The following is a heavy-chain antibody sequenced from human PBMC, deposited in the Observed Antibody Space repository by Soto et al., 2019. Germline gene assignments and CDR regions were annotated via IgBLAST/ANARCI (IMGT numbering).Heavy chain of an antibody. V-gene: IGHV3-48*01. J-gene: IGHJ3*02. CDR1: KFTFSSYT. CDR2: SSTASTTV. D-gene: IGHD5-18*01. Sequence: GGSLRLSCAASKFTFSSYTMNWVRQAPGKGLEHISYSSTASTTVHYADSVRGRFTVSRDNAKNSLYLQMNSLRAEDTAVYYCARDYGYAFDIWGRGTMVTVSS. CDR3: ARDYGYAFDI.